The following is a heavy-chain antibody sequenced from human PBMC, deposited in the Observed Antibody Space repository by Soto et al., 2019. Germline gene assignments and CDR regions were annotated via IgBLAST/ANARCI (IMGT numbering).Heavy chain of an antibody. CDR3: ARDKHCSGGSCYSEVSGYYGMDV. J-gene: IGHJ6*02. CDR1: GGSVSSGSYY. V-gene: IGHV4-61*01. Sequence: SETLSLTCTVSGGSVSSGSYYWSWIRQPPGKGLEWIGYIYYSGSTNYNPSLKSRVTISVDTSKNQFSLKLSSVTAADTAVYYCARDKHCSGGSCYSEVSGYYGMDVWGQGTTVTVSS. D-gene: IGHD2-15*01. CDR2: IYYSGST.